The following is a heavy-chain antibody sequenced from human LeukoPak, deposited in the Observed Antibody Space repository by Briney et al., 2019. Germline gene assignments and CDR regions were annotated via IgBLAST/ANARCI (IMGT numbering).Heavy chain of an antibody. CDR3: ARLVAVATNRFDP. J-gene: IGHJ5*02. CDR1: GGSISSYY. D-gene: IGHD5-12*01. V-gene: IGHV4-59*04. CDR2: IYDSGTT. Sequence: SETLSLTCTVSGGSISSYYWSWIRQPPGKGLEWIGYIYDSGTTYYNPSLKSRVTISVDTSKNQFSLKLTSVTAADTAVYYCARLVAVATNRFDPWGQGTLVTVSP.